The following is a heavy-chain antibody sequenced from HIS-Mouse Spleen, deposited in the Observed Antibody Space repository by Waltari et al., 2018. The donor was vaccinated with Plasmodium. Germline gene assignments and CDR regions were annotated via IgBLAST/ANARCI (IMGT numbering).Heavy chain of an antibody. J-gene: IGHJ1*01. Sequence: KVSCKASGYTFTGYYMHWVRQAPGQGLEWMGWINPNSGGTNYAQKCQGRVTMTRDTSISTAYMELSRLRSDDTAVYYCARVLGYKAAAGTFVEYFQHWGQGTLVTVSS. D-gene: IGHD6-13*01. CDR2: INPNSGGT. V-gene: IGHV1-2*02. CDR1: GYTFTGYY. CDR3: ARVLGYKAAAGTFVEYFQH.